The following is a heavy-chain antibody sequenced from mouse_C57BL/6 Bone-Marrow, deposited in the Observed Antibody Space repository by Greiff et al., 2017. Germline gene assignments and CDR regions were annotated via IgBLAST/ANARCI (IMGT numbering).Heavy chain of an antibody. CDR3: ASYYGSSYFDY. V-gene: IGHV1-64*01. CDR2: IHPNSGST. D-gene: IGHD1-1*01. Sequence: QVQLQQPGAELVKPGASVKLSCKASGYTFTSYWMHWVKQRPGQGLEWIGMIHPNSGSTNYNEKFKSKATLTVDKSSSTAYMQLSSLTSEDSAVYYCASYYGSSYFDYWGQGTTRTVSS. CDR1: GYTFTSYW. J-gene: IGHJ2*01.